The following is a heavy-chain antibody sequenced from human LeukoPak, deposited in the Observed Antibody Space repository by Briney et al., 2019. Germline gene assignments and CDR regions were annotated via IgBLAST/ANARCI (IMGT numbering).Heavy chain of an antibody. CDR2: IYHSGST. Sequence: GSLSLTCAVSGGSISSSNWWSWVRQPPGKGLEWIGEIYHSGSTYYNPSLKSRVTISVDTSKNQFSLKLSSVTAADTAVYYCARAPWYYYDSSGYYADDAFDIWGQGTMVTVSS. D-gene: IGHD3-22*01. V-gene: IGHV4-4*02. CDR3: ARAPWYYYDSSGYYADDAFDI. J-gene: IGHJ3*02. CDR1: GGSISSSNW.